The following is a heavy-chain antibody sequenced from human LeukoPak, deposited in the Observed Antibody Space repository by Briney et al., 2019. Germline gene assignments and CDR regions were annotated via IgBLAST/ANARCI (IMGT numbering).Heavy chain of an antibody. CDR1: GGSFSGYY. Sequence: ASETLSLTCAVYGGSFSGYYWSWIRQPPGKGLEWIGEINHSGSTNYNPSLKSRVTISVDTSKNQFSLKLSSVTAADTAVYYCARGRSIFVVVVAADFDYWGQGTLVTVSS. V-gene: IGHV4-34*01. J-gene: IGHJ4*02. CDR3: ARGRSIFVVVVAADFDY. CDR2: INHSGST. D-gene: IGHD2-15*01.